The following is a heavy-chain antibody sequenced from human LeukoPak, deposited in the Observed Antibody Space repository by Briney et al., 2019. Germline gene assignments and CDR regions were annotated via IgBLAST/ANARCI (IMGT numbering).Heavy chain of an antibody. V-gene: IGHV4-39*07. D-gene: IGHD6-13*01. Sequence: SETLSLTCTVSGGSISSSSYYWGWIRQPPGKGLEWIGSIYYSGSTYYNPALKSRVTISVDTSKNQFSLKLSSVTAADTAVYYCARTTSSWYVDYWGQGTLVTVSS. CDR1: GGSISSSSYY. J-gene: IGHJ4*02. CDR2: IYYSGST. CDR3: ARTTSSWYVDY.